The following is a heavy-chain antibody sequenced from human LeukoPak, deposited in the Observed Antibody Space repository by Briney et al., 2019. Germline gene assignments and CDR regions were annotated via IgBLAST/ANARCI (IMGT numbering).Heavy chain of an antibody. CDR1: GGSISSGSCY. Sequence: SETLSLTCTVSGGSISSGSCYWSWIRQPAGKGLEWIGRIYTSGSTNYNPSLKSRVTISVDTSKNQFSLKLSSVTAADTAVYYCARVGMWWAIDYWGQGTLVTVSS. D-gene: IGHD2-21*01. CDR3: ARVGMWWAIDY. V-gene: IGHV4-61*02. J-gene: IGHJ4*02. CDR2: IYTSGST.